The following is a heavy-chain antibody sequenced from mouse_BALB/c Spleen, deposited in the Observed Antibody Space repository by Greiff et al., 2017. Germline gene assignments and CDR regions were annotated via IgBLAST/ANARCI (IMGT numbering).Heavy chain of an antibody. CDR2: ISYSGST. D-gene: IGHD2-4*01. Sequence: VQLQQSGPSLVKPSQTLSLTCSVTGDSITSGYWNWIRKFPGNKLEYMGYISYSGSTYYNPSLKSRISITRDTSKNQYYLQLNSVTTEDTATYYCARRGDYDGLYYAMDYWGQGTSVTVSS. J-gene: IGHJ4*01. V-gene: IGHV3-8*02. CDR3: ARRGDYDGLYYAMDY. CDR1: GDSITSGY.